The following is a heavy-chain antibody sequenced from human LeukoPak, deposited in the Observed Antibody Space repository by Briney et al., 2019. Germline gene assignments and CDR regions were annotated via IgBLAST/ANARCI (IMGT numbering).Heavy chain of an antibody. CDR1: GFTVSSNE. CDR3: AKDSDYSNYPYYYYMDV. D-gene: IGHD4-11*01. Sequence: GGSLRLSCAASGFTVSSNEMSWVRQAPGKGLEWVSSISGGSTYYADSRKGRFTISRDNSKNTLHLQMNSLRAEDTAVYYCAKDSDYSNYPYYYYMDVWGKGTTVTVSS. CDR2: ISGGST. J-gene: IGHJ6*03. V-gene: IGHV3-38-3*01.